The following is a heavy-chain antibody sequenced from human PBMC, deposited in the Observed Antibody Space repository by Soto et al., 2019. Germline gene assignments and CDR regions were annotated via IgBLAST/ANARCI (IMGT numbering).Heavy chain of an antibody. D-gene: IGHD2-15*01. CDR2: IIPIFGTA. J-gene: IGHJ5*02. Sequence: QVQLVQSGAEVKKPGSSVKVSCKASGGTFSSYAISWVRQAPGQGLEWMGGIIPIFGTANYAQKCQGRVTITADESTRPAYMELSSLRSEDTAVYYCARDLYCSGGSCYPSWFDPWGQGTLVTVSS. V-gene: IGHV1-69*01. CDR3: ARDLYCSGGSCYPSWFDP. CDR1: GGTFSSYA.